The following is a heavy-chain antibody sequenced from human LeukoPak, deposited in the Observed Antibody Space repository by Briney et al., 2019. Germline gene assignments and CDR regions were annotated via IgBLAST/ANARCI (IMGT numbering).Heavy chain of an antibody. CDR1: GYSFTSYW. J-gene: IGHJ4*02. D-gene: IGHD2-21*02. Sequence: GESLKISCKGSGYSFTSYWIGWVRQMPGKGLDWMGIIYPGDSDTRYSPSFQGQVTISADKSISTAYLQWSSLKASDTAMYYCARPHDLAYCGGDCYYYFDYWGQGTLVTVSS. CDR3: ARPHDLAYCGGDCYYYFDY. CDR2: IYPGDSDT. V-gene: IGHV5-51*01.